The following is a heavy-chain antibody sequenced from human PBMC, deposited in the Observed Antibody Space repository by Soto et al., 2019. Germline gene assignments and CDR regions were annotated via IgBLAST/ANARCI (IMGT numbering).Heavy chain of an antibody. D-gene: IGHD1-1*01. CDR1: GFTFSSSF. CDR3: ARYFRGTGRHFFDL. J-gene: IGHJ4*02. V-gene: IGHV3-7*03. Sequence: SLRLSCVASGFTFSSSFMGWVRQAPGKGLEWVANINQDGGGTYYVYSVQGRLTISRDNAKHPLSLQLNSLRGEDTAVYYCARYFRGTGRHFFDLWGQGTLVPVS. CDR2: INQDGGGT.